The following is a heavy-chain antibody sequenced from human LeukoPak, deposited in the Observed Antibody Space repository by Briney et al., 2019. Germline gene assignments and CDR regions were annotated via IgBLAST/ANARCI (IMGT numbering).Heavy chain of an antibody. D-gene: IGHD1-26*01. CDR2: IKSKTDGGTT. V-gene: IGHV3-15*01. CDR1: GFTFSNAW. J-gene: IGHJ3*02. Sequence: GGSLRLSCAASGFTFSNAWMSWVRQALGKGLERVGRIKSKTDGGTTDYAAPVKGRFTISRDDSKNTLYLQMNSLKTEDTAVYYCARGGSYLSAFDIWGQGTMVTVSS. CDR3: ARGGSYLSAFDI.